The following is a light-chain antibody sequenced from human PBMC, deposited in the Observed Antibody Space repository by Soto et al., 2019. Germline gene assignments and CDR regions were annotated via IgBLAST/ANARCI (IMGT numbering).Light chain of an antibody. CDR3: QQYGSSRM. CDR2: GAS. Sequence: SVLTQSPATLSLSPGERATLCCRTSQSVSTYLAWYQQKPGQAPRLLIYGASSRATGIPDRFSGSGSGTDFTLTISRLEPEDFAVYYCQQYGSSRMFGQGTKVDIK. CDR1: QSVSTY. V-gene: IGKV3-20*01. J-gene: IGKJ1*01.